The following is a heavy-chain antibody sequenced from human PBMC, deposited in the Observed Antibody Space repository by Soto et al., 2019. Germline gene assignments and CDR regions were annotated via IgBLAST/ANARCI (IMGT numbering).Heavy chain of an antibody. J-gene: IGHJ6*02. CDR1: GYRVTNDW. D-gene: IGHD3-3*01. CDR3: ASRSPGYCTGMDV. Sequence: VERSGGVSGYRVTNDWSAWERQKPRKGLERMGTIYPGDSETKYSPSFQGQVTIPSEQSISTAYLQWSSLKASDTAMYYCASRSPGYCTGMDVWGQGTTVTVS. V-gene: IGHV5-51*01. CDR2: IYPGDSET.